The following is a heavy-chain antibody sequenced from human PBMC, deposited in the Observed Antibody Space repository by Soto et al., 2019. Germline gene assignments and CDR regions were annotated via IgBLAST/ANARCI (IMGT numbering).Heavy chain of an antibody. CDR1: GFTFSSYW. CDR3: ARRQGIPAAMLVYYYYGMDV. J-gene: IGHJ6*02. CDR2: INSDGSST. V-gene: IGHV3-74*01. Sequence: GGSLRLSCAASGFTFSSYWRHWVRQAPGKGLVWVSRINSDGSSTSYADSVKGRFTISRDNAKNTLYLQMNSLRAEDTAVYYCARRQGIPAAMLVYYYYGMDVWGQGTTVTVSS. D-gene: IGHD2-2*01.